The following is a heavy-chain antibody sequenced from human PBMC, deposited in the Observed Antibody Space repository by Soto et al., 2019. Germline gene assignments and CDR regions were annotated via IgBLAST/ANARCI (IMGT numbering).Heavy chain of an antibody. J-gene: IGHJ4*02. D-gene: IGHD1-26*01. CDR3: ARGWVKYYFDY. Sequence: SETLSLTCTVSGGSISSYYWSWIRQPPGKGLGWIGYIYYSGSTNYNPSLKSRVTISVDTSKNQFSLKLSSVTAADTAVYYCARGWVKYYFDYWGQGTLVTVSS. V-gene: IGHV4-59*01. CDR1: GGSISSYY. CDR2: IYYSGST.